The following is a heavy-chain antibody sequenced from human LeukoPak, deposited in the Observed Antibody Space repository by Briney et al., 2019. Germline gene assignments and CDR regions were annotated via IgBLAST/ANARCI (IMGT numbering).Heavy chain of an antibody. Sequence: GGSLRLSCAASGFPFSSYAMSWVRQAPGKGLEWVSAISGSGGSTYYADSVRGRFTISRDNSKNTLYLQMNSLRAEDTAVYYCAKDGYCSSTSCQFDYWGQGTLVTVSS. J-gene: IGHJ4*02. CDR3: AKDGYCSSTSCQFDY. D-gene: IGHD2-2*01. CDR1: GFPFSSYA. V-gene: IGHV3-23*01. CDR2: ISGSGGST.